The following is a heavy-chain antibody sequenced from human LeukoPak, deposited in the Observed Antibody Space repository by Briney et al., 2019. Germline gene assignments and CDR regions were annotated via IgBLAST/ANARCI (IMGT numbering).Heavy chain of an antibody. D-gene: IGHD3-3*01. V-gene: IGHV1-18*01. CDR3: AGDPASPHYEFWSSYSYDAFDI. J-gene: IGHJ3*02. CDR2: ISAYNGNT. Sequence: SVKVSCKASGYTFTSYGISWVRQAPGEGLEWMGWISAYNGNTNYAQKLQGRVTMTTDTSTSTAYMELRSLSCDDTAVYYCAGDPASPHYEFWSSYSYDAFDIWGQGRKVSDCS. CDR1: GYTFTSYG.